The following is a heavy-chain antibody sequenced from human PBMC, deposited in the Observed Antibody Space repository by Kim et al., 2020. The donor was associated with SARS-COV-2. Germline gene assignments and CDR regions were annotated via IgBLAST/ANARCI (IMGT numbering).Heavy chain of an antibody. J-gene: IGHJ6*02. CDR1: GGSISSYY. CDR2: IYYSGST. CDR3: ARGQLTGYFGSNYYYGMDV. Sequence: SETLSLTCTVSGGSISSYYWSWIRQPPGKGLEWIGYIYYSGSTNYNPSLKSRVTISVDTSKNQFSLKLSSVTAADTAVYYCARGQLTGYFGSNYYYGMDVWGQGTTVTVSS. D-gene: IGHD3-9*01. V-gene: IGHV4-59*01.